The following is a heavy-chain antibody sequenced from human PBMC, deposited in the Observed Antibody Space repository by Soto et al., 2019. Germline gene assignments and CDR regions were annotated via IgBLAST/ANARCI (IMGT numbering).Heavy chain of an antibody. D-gene: IGHD3-10*01. Sequence: GGSLRLSCAASGFTVSSNYMSWVRQAPGKGLEWVSVITGSGGSTYYADSVKGRFTISRDTSKNTLFLQMNSLRSEDTAIYYCASSYGSGYRAFDYWGQGALVTVSS. CDR3: ASSYGSGYRAFDY. CDR1: GFTVSSNY. CDR2: ITGSGGST. V-gene: IGHV3-53*05. J-gene: IGHJ4*02.